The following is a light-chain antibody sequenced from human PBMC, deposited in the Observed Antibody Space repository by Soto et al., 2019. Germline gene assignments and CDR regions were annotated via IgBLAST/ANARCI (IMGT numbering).Light chain of an antibody. CDR2: GAS. CDR3: QQYGSSPKIT. J-gene: IGKJ5*01. V-gene: IGKV3-20*01. Sequence: EIVLTQSPGTLSLSPGERATLSCRASQSVSSNYLAWHQQKPGQAPRLLIYGASSRATGIPDRFSGSGSGTDFTLTISRLEPEDFAVYYCQQYGSSPKITFGQGTRLEIK. CDR1: QSVSSNY.